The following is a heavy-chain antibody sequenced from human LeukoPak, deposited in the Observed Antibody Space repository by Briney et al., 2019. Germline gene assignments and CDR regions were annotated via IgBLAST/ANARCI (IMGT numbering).Heavy chain of an antibody. D-gene: IGHD3-10*01. CDR2: ISSSSRTI. J-gene: IGHJ4*02. CDR3: ARVLGYGSGSYYNGMDYFDY. Sequence: GGSLRLSCAASGFTFSSYSMNWVRQAPGKGLEWVSYISSSSRTIYYADSVKGRFTISRDNAKNSLYLQMNSLRAEDTAVYYCARVLGYGSGSYYNGMDYFDYWGQGTLVTVSS. CDR1: GFTFSSYS. V-gene: IGHV3-48*01.